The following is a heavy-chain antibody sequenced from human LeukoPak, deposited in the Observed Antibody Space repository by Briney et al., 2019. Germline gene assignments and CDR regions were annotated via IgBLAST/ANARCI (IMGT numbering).Heavy chain of an antibody. CDR3: ARRKFLGWFDP. Sequence: ASVKVSCKAFGYIFTTYDIGWVRQATGQGLEWMGWLNPNSGNAGYAQKFQGRVTISRNTSISTAYKELSSLRSDDTAIYYCARRKFLGWFDPWGQGTLVTVSS. V-gene: IGHV1-8*03. CDR2: LNPNSGNA. J-gene: IGHJ5*02. CDR1: GYIFTTYD. D-gene: IGHD7-27*01.